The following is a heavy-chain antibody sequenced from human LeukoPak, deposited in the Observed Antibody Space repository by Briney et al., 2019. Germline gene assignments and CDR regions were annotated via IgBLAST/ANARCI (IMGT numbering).Heavy chain of an antibody. CDR2: INHSGST. CDR1: GGSFSGYY. Sequence: PSETLSLTCAVYGGSFSGYYWSWIRQPPGKGLEWIGEINHSGSTNYNPSLKSRVTISVDTSKNQFSLKLSFVTAADTAVYYCARGQYFFDYWGQGTLVTVSS. J-gene: IGHJ4*02. D-gene: IGHD3-10*01. CDR3: ARGQYFFDY. V-gene: IGHV4-34*01.